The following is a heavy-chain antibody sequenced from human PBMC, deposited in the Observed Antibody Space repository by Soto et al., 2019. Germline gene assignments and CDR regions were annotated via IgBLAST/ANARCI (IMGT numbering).Heavy chain of an antibody. CDR2: ISGSDDST. CDR3: AKRSSSSTFDY. D-gene: IGHD6-6*01. Sequence: GGSLRLSCAASGFTFTTNAMSWVRQAPGKGLEWVSVISGSDDSTYYADSVKGRFTISRDNSKNTLYLQMNSLRAEDTAVYYCAKRSSSSTFDYWGQGTLVTVSS. V-gene: IGHV3-23*01. CDR1: GFTFTTNA. J-gene: IGHJ4*02.